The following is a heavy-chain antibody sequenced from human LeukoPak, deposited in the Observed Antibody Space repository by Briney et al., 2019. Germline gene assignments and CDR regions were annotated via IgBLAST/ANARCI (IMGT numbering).Heavy chain of an antibody. Sequence: GRSLRLSCAASGFTFDDYAMHWVRQAPGKGLEWVSGISWNSGSIGYADSVKGRFTISRDNAKNSLYLQMNSLRAEDTALYYCAKDMGITGTTGYFDYWGQGTLVTVSS. J-gene: IGHJ4*02. V-gene: IGHV3-9*01. D-gene: IGHD1-20*01. CDR3: AKDMGITGTTGYFDY. CDR1: GFTFDDYA. CDR2: ISWNSGSI.